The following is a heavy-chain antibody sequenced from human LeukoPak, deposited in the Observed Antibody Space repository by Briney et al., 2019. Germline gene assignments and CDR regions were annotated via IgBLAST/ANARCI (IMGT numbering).Heavy chain of an antibody. CDR2: INPRGST. D-gene: IGHD5/OR15-5a*01. CDR3: ARRRVVYYFHY. Sequence: SENLSLTCGVYGGSFSGYYWSWIRQPPGKGLEWIGEINPRGSTNYNPSLKSRVTLSADTSKNQFSLTLNSVTAADTAVYQCARRRVVYYFHYWREETLVTVSS. V-gene: IGHV4-34*01. J-gene: IGHJ4*02. CDR1: GGSFSGYY.